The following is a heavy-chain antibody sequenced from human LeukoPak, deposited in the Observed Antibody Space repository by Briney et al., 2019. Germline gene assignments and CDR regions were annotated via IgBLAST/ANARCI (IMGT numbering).Heavy chain of an antibody. V-gene: IGHV3-30-3*01. CDR2: ISYDGSNK. Sequence: PGGSLRLSCAASGFTFSSYAMHWVRQAPGKGLEWVAVISYDGSNKYYADSVKGRFTIPRDNSKNTLYLQMNSLRAEDTAVYYCARDPTYYDFWSGYYDYWGQGTLVTVSS. D-gene: IGHD3-3*01. J-gene: IGHJ4*02. CDR1: GFTFSSYA. CDR3: ARDPTYYDFWSGYYDY.